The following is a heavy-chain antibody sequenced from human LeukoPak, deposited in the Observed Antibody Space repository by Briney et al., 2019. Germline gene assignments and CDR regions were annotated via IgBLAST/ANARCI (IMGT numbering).Heavy chain of an antibody. CDR3: ASPMIGDAFDI. D-gene: IGHD3-22*01. Sequence: GGSLGLSCAASGFTFSSYSMNWVRQAPGKGLEWVSSISSSSSYIYYADSVKGRFTISRDNAKNSLYLQMNSLRAEDTAVYYCASPMIGDAFDIWGQGTMVTVSS. V-gene: IGHV3-21*01. CDR1: GFTFSSYS. J-gene: IGHJ3*02. CDR2: ISSSSSYI.